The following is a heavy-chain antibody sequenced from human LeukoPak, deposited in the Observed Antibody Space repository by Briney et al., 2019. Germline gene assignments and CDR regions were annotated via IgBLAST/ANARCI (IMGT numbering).Heavy chain of an antibody. J-gene: IGHJ3*02. D-gene: IGHD4-17*01. V-gene: IGHV3-53*01. CDR3: AKIRRQDAFDI. CDR1: GFTVSSNY. CDR2: IYSGGST. Sequence: GGSLRLSCAASGFTVSSNYMSWVRQAPGKGLEWVSVIYSGGSTYYADSVKGRFTISRDNSKNTLYLQMNSLRAEDTAVYYCAKIRRQDAFDIWGQGTMVTVSS.